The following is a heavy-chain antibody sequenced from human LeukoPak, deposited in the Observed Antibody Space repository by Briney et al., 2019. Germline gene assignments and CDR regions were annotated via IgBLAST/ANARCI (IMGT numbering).Heavy chain of an antibody. CDR1: GLTFSNTW. D-gene: IGHD3-10*01. V-gene: IGHV3-15*01. CDR2: IKSKTDGGTT. CDR3: VGSYLGY. J-gene: IGHJ4*02. Sequence: GGSLRLSCAASGLTFSNTWMTWVRQAPGKGLEWVGRIKSKTDGGTTDYTTPVKGRFIISRDDSKNALYLQMNSLTAEDTAVYYCVGSYLGYRGQGTLVTVSS.